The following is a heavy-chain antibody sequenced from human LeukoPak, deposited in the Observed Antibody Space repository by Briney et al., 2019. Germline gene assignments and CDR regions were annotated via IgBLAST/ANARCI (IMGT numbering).Heavy chain of an antibody. Sequence: SQTLSHTCAISGDSVSSNSVTWNWIRQSPSRGLEWLGRTYYRSTWYNDYAVSVRGRITVNPDTSKNQFSLHLNTVTPEDTAVYYCARRLTQYDCFDPWGQGILVTVSS. CDR1: GDSVSSNSVT. D-gene: IGHD2-2*01. J-gene: IGHJ5*02. CDR3: ARRLTQYDCFDP. CDR2: TYYRSTWYN. V-gene: IGHV6-1*01.